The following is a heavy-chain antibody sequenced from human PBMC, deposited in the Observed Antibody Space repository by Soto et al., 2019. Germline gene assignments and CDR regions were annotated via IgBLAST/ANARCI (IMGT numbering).Heavy chain of an antibody. V-gene: IGHV4-31*03. CDR1: GGSISSGGYY. D-gene: IGHD6-13*01. CDR3: ARDPGNPNYFDY. Sequence: SETLSLTCTVSGGSISSGGYYWSWIRQHPGKGLEWIGYIYYSGSTYYNPSLKSRVSISVDTSKNQFSLRLSSVTAADTAVYYWARDPGNPNYFDYWGQGTLVTVSS. J-gene: IGHJ4*02. CDR2: IYYSGST.